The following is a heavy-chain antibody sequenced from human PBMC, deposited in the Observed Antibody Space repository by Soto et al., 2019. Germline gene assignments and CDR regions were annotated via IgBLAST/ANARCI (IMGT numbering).Heavy chain of an antibody. D-gene: IGHD3-3*01. Sequence: ASVKVSCKASGGTFSSYAISWVRQATGQGLEWMGWMNPNSGNTGYAQKFQGRVTMTRNTSISTAYMELSSLRSEDTAVYYCARGDYDFWSGYSRPYYYYGMDVWGQGTTVTVSS. CDR1: GGTFSSYA. J-gene: IGHJ6*02. V-gene: IGHV1-8*02. CDR3: ARGDYDFWSGYSRPYYYYGMDV. CDR2: MNPNSGNT.